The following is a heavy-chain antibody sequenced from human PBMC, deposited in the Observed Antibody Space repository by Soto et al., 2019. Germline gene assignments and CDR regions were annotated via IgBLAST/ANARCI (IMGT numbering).Heavy chain of an antibody. CDR1: GFTFSSCT. Sequence: EVHLVESGGGLVKPGGSLRLSCAVSGFTFSSCTMNWVRQAPGKGLEWVSSISPSSGHIYYADSVKGRFTISRDNAKNSLFLQMNSLGGEDTVVYYCSGCSGGACHKNYGRDVWGQGTTVTVSS. CDR2: ISPSSGHI. CDR3: SGCSGGACHKNYGRDV. D-gene: IGHD2-15*01. V-gene: IGHV3-21*06. J-gene: IGHJ6*02.